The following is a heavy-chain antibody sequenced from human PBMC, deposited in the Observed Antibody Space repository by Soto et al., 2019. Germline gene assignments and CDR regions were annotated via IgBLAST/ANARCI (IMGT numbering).Heavy chain of an antibody. D-gene: IGHD5-12*01. Sequence: SETLSLTCTVSGGSVSSGAYYWTWIRQLPGKSLEGIGYIYYSGSTYYSPSLKSRLSISLDTSKNQFSLRLSSVTAADTAMYHCARARLRALYPSDLWGQATIVTVSS. V-gene: IGHV4-31*03. CDR2: IYYSGST. J-gene: IGHJ3*01. CDR1: GGSVSSGAYY. CDR3: ARARLRALYPSDL.